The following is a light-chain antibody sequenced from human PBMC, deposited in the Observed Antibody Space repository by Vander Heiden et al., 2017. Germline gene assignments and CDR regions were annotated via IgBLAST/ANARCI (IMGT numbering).Light chain of an antibody. CDR1: SANIGAGSD. CDR3: QSYDSSLSGYVV. Sequence: QSVLTQPPSSSGAPVPRVTISCTGSSANIGAGSDVHWYQQIPGTAPQPLIYGNSDRPAGVPDRFSGSKSGTSASLAIIGLHAEDEADYYGQSYDSSLSGYVVFGGGTKLTVL. V-gene: IGLV1-40*01. J-gene: IGLJ2*01. CDR2: GNS.